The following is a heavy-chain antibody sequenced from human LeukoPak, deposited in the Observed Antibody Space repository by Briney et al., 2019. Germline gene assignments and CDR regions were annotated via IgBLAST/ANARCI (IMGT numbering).Heavy chain of an antibody. CDR1: GFTFGSYW. D-gene: IGHD6-6*01. Sequence: GGSLRLSCVGSGFTFGSYWMSWVRQAPGKGLEWVASIEHDGSEIHYMDSVKGRLTMSRDNAKISVYLQMRSLRADDTGVYYCARDIASRPRGWFDPWGQGTLVTVSS. J-gene: IGHJ5*02. CDR3: ARDIASRPRGWFDP. V-gene: IGHV3-7*01. CDR2: IEHDGSEI.